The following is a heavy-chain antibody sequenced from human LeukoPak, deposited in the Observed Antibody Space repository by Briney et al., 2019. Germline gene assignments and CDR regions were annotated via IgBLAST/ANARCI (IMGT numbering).Heavy chain of an antibody. V-gene: IGHV1-8*01. CDR3: ARGLSSIRYSSEGLDY. CDR1: GYTFTSYD. J-gene: IGHJ4*02. CDR2: MNPNSGNT. D-gene: IGHD6-19*01. Sequence: ASVNVSFKASGYTFTSYDIHWVRQATGQGLEWMGWMNPNSGNTGYAQKFQGRVTMTRNTSISTAYMELSSLRSEDTAVYYCARGLSSIRYSSEGLDYWGQGTLVTVSS.